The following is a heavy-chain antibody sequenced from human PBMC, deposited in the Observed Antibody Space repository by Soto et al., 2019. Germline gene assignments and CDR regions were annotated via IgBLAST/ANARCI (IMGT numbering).Heavy chain of an antibody. CDR2: ISSSGDTT. CDR1: GFMFSTYA. CDR3: AHPRGYGVFDAVDI. J-gene: IGHJ3*02. Sequence: PGGSLRLSCTASGFMFSTYAMNWVRQAPGKGLEWVSAISSSGDTTYYAESVRGRFTISRDNSINTLYLQMSSLRTEDTAVFYCAHPRGYGVFDAVDIWGQGRMVAVSS. D-gene: IGHD4-17*01. V-gene: IGHV3-23*01.